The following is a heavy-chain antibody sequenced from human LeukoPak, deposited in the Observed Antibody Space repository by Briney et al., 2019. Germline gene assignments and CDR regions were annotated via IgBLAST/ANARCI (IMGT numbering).Heavy chain of an antibody. CDR3: ARFRPNLHY. V-gene: IGHV4-39*01. Sequence: SETLSLTCTVSGGSISSSSYYWGWIRQPPGKGLEWIGSIYYSGSTYYNPSLKSRVTISVDTSKNQFSLKLSSVTAADTAVYYCARFRPNLHYWGQGTLVTVSS. J-gene: IGHJ4*02. CDR1: GGSISSSSYY. D-gene: IGHD1-14*01. CDR2: IYYSGST.